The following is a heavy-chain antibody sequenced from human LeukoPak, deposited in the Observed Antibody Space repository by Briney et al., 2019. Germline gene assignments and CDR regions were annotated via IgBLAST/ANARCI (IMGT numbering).Heavy chain of an antibody. Sequence: GGSLRLSCAASGFTFSSYSMNWVRQAPGKGLEWVSSISSSSSYIYYADSVKGRFTISRDNAKNSLYLQMNSLRAEDTAVYYCAKDRSANSAFDIWGQGTMVTVSS. V-gene: IGHV3-21*04. CDR2: ISSSSSYI. J-gene: IGHJ3*02. D-gene: IGHD4-23*01. CDR1: GFTFSSYS. CDR3: AKDRSANSAFDI.